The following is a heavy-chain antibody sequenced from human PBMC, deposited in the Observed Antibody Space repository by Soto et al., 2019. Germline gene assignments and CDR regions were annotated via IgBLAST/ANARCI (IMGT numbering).Heavy chain of an antibody. CDR2: ISFNGGVI. D-gene: IGHD3-10*01. Sequence: DVQLLESGGGVVQPGGSLRLSCAASGFVFRNLTMNWVRQAPGKGLEYVAIISFNGGVIFDADSVRGRFTISSDNAKNILYLDMTNLRPEDSGVYYCAKIMIQGVLVDALDVWGRGTTVTVS. CDR1: GFVFRNLT. CDR3: AKIMIQGVLVDALDV. V-gene: IGHV3-23*01. J-gene: IGHJ6*02.